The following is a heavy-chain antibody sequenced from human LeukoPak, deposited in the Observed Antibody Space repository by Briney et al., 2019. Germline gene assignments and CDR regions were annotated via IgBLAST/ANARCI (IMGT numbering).Heavy chain of an antibody. CDR2: FDPEDDEP. CDR1: GYTFTGYY. D-gene: IGHD2-21*02. V-gene: IGHV1-24*01. J-gene: IGHJ4*02. CDR3: ATDVTGAAPYDF. Sequence: GASVKVSCKASGYTFTGYYMHWVRQAPGQGLEWMGGFDPEDDEPIYAQSLQGRVTMTEDTSTDTAYMELSGLTSDDAAVYYCATDVTGAAPYDFWGQGTLVTVS.